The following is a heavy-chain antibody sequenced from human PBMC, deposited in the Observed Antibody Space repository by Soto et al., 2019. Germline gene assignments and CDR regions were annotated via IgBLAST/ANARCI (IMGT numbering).Heavy chain of an antibody. CDR1: GGSISSSSYY. CDR2: IYYSGST. V-gene: IGHV4-39*01. Sequence: SGTLSLTCTVSGGSISSSSYYWGWIRQPPGKGLEWIGSIYYSGSTYYNPSLKSRVTISVDTSKNQFSLKLSSVTAADTAVYYCARSLYYDFWSGYPPQSFDYWGQGTLVTVSS. CDR3: ARSLYYDFWSGYPPQSFDY. D-gene: IGHD3-3*01. J-gene: IGHJ4*02.